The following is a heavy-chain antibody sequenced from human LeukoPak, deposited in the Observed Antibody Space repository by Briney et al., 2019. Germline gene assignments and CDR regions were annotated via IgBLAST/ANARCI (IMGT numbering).Heavy chain of an antibody. J-gene: IGHJ3*02. V-gene: IGHV4-31*03. D-gene: IGHD3-9*01. CDR2: IYYSGST. CDR1: GGSISSGGYY. CDR3: ARDIYDILTGYYAFDI. Sequence: SETLSLTCTVSGGSISSGGYYWSWLRQHPGKGLEWIGYIYYSGSTYYNPSLKSRVTISVDTSKNQFSLKLSSVTAADTAVYYCARDIYDILTGYYAFDIWGQGTMVTVSS.